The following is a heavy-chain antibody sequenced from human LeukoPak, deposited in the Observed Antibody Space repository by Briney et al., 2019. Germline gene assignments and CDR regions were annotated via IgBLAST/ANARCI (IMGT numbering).Heavy chain of an antibody. J-gene: IGHJ4*02. Sequence: GGSLRLSCAASGFTFSNAWMSWVRQAPGKGLEWVSYISSSGSPIYYADSVKGRFTISRDNAKHSLYLQMNSLRAEDTAVYYCAGGSGWATFDYWGQGTLVTVSS. CDR3: AGGSGWATFDY. D-gene: IGHD6-19*01. V-gene: IGHV3-11*04. CDR2: ISSSGSPI. CDR1: GFTFSNAW.